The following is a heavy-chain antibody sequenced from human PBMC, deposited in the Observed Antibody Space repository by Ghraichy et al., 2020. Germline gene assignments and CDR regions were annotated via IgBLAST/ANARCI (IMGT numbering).Heavy chain of an antibody. J-gene: IGHJ6*02. V-gene: IGHV3-33*01. Sequence: GGSLRLSCAASGFTFSRFGMHWVRQAPGKGLEWVAIIWFDGGNRYYADSVKGRFTISRDNSKNTLYLQMNSLRAEDTAVYYCARDLLAAAGDSYYYAMDVWGQGTTVTVSS. CDR1: GFTFSRFG. CDR2: IWFDGGNR. D-gene: IGHD6-13*01. CDR3: ARDLLAAAGDSYYYAMDV.